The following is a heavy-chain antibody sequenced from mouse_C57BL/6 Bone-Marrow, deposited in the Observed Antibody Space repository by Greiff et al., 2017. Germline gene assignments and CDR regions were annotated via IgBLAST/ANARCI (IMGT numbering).Heavy chain of an antibody. CDR2: IDPSDSYT. V-gene: IGHV1-69*01. Sequence: QVHVKQPGAELVMPGASVKLSCKASGYTFTSYWMHWVKQRPGQGLEWIGEIDPSDSYTNYNQKFKGKSTLTVDKSSSTAYMPLRSLTSEDSAVYYCARGGGNWYFDVWGTGTTVTVSS. CDR3: ARGGGNWYFDV. CDR1: GYTFTSYW. J-gene: IGHJ1*03.